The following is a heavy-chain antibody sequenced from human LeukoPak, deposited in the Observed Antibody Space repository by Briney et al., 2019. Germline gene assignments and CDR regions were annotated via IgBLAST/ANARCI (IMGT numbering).Heavy chain of an antibody. J-gene: IGHJ6*03. V-gene: IGHV4-34*01. CDR1: GGSFSGYY. CDR2: INHSGST. CDR3: ARQRAAAGHRNYYYYMDV. Sequence: SETLSLTCAVYGGSFSGYYWSWIRQPPGKGLEWIGEINHSGSTNYNPSLKSRVTISVDTSKNQFSLKLSSVTAADTAVYSCARQRAAAGHRNYYYYMDVWGKGTTVTISS. D-gene: IGHD6-13*01.